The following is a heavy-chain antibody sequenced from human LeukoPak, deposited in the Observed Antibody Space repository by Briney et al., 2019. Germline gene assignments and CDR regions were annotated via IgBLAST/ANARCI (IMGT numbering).Heavy chain of an antibody. CDR2: ISAYNGNT. V-gene: IGHV1-18*01. D-gene: IGHD2-2*01. J-gene: IGHJ3*02. CDR1: GYTFTSYG. Sequence: EASVKVSCKASGYTFTSYGISWVRQAPGQGLEWMGWISAYNGNTNSSQQFQGRVTITTDTPKTTAYMELRSLKSDDTAVYYCAGGFCSSTSCYGDFDIWGQGTMVTVSS. CDR3: AGGFCSSTSCYGDFDI.